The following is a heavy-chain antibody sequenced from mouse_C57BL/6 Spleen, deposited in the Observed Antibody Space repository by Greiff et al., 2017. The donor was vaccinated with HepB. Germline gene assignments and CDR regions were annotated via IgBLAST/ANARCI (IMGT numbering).Heavy chain of an antibody. CDR2: ISDGGSYT. CDR3: AREPIYYDYDAGYAMDY. J-gene: IGHJ4*01. Sequence: EVKLVESGGGLVKPGGSLKLSCAASGFTFSSYAMSWVRQTPEKRLEWVATISDGGSYTYYPDNVKGRFTISRDNAKNNLYLQMSHLKSEDTAMYYCAREPIYYDYDAGYAMDYWGQGTSVTVSS. CDR1: GFTFSSYA. V-gene: IGHV5-4*01. D-gene: IGHD2-4*01.